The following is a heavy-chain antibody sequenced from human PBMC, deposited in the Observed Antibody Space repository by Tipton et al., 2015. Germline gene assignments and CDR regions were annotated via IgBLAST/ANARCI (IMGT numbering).Heavy chain of an antibody. V-gene: IGHV4-59*01. Sequence: TLSLTCTVSNASITNYYWSWIRQPPGKGLEWIGEIFSGGNSNYNPSLKSRVTMSVDTSKNQFSLRLSSVTAADTAVYYCARDNSMRGLQWLGTGYYYYGMVVWGQGTTVTVSS. CDR1: NASITNYY. D-gene: IGHD6-19*01. CDR2: IFSGGNS. J-gene: IGHJ6*02. CDR3: ARDNSMRGLQWLGTGYYYYGMVV.